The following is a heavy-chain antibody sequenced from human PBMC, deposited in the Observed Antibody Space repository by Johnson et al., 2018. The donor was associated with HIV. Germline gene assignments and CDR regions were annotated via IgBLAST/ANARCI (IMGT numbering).Heavy chain of an antibody. CDR1: GFTFSHYD. V-gene: IGHV3-13*01. D-gene: IGHD1-26*01. Sequence: VQLVESGGGLVQPGGSLRLSCVASGFTFSHYDMHWVRQVTGKGLEWVAAIGTTDDTYYPDSVKGRFTISRDNSKNTLYLQMNSLRAEDTAVYYCAKARVGARGGAFDIWGQGTMVTVSS. CDR2: IGTTDDT. J-gene: IGHJ3*02. CDR3: AKARVGARGGAFDI.